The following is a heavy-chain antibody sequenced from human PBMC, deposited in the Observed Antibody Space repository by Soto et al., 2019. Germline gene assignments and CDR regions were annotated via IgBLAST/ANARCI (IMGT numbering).Heavy chain of an antibody. Sequence: QVQLQESGPGLVKPSETLSLTCTVSGGSVSSGSYYWSWIRQPPGKGLEWIGYIYYSGSTNYNPSLRSRVTISVDTSKNQFSLKLSSVTAADTAVYYCARYYDSSGYSFPFDYWGQGTLVTVSS. V-gene: IGHV4-61*01. CDR3: ARYYDSSGYSFPFDY. CDR1: GGSVSSGSYY. CDR2: IYYSGST. J-gene: IGHJ4*02. D-gene: IGHD3-22*01.